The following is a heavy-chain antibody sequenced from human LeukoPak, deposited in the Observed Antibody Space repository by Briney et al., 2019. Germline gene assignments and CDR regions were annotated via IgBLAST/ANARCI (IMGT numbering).Heavy chain of an antibody. V-gene: IGHV3-11*01. J-gene: IGHJ4*02. Sequence: GGSLRLSCAASGFTFSDFYMSWIRQAPGEGLEWVSYISSSGSTIYYADSVKGRFTISRDNAKNSLYLQMNSLRAEDTAVYYCARDWSSSGWYDYWGQGTLVTVSS. CDR3: ARDWSSSGWYDY. D-gene: IGHD6-19*01. CDR2: ISSSGSTI. CDR1: GFTFSDFY.